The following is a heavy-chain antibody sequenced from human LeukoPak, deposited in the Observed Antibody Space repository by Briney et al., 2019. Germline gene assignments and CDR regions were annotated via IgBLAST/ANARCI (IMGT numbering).Heavy chain of an antibody. D-gene: IGHD5-18*01. Sequence: GGSLRLSCAASGFTFSSYSMNWVRQAPRRGLEWISYINSRGDTIYYADSVKGRFTISRDNAKNSLYLQMNSLRAEDTAVYYCARAVGWTYGYGYWGQGTLVTVSP. V-gene: IGHV3-48*04. CDR3: ARAVGWTYGYGY. CDR2: INSRGDTI. J-gene: IGHJ4*02. CDR1: GFTFSSYS.